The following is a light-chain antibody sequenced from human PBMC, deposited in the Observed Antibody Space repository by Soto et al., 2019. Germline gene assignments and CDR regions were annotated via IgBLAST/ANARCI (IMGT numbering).Light chain of an antibody. J-gene: IGKJ4*01. CDR1: QSVNTY. CDR3: QQRNNWPLT. Sequence: EIVLTQSPATLSLSPGERATLSCRASQSVNTYLAWYQQKPGQAPRLLIYDASNRATGIPARFSGSGSGTDFTLTISSLEPEDFAVYDCQQRNNWPLTFGGGAKVEIK. CDR2: DAS. V-gene: IGKV3-11*01.